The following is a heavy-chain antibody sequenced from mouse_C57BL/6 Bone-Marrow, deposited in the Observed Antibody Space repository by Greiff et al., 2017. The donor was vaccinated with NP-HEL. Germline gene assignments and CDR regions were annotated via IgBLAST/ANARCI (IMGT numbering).Heavy chain of an antibody. CDR3: ARGYTWAY. Sequence: QVQLQQPGAELVKPGASVKLSCKASGYTFTSYWMQWVKQRPGQGLEWIGEIDPSDSYTNYNQQFKGKATLTVDTSSSTAYMQLSSLTSEDSAVYYCARGYTWAYWGQGTLVTVSA. CDR1: GYTFTSYW. J-gene: IGHJ3*01. CDR2: IDPSDSYT. D-gene: IGHD5-1-1*01. V-gene: IGHV1-50*01.